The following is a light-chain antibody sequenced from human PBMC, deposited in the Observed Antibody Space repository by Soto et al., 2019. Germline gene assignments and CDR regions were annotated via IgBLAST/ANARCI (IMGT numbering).Light chain of an antibody. J-gene: IGLJ2*01. CDR3: SSYTSSSTLV. CDR2: EVS. V-gene: IGLV2-14*01. CDR1: SSDVGGYNY. Sequence: QSALTQPASVSGSPGQSITISCTGTSSDVGGYNYVSWYQQHPGIAPKLMISEVSNRPSGVSNRFSGSKSGNTASLTISGLQAEDEADYYCSSYTSSSTLVFGGGTKPTVL.